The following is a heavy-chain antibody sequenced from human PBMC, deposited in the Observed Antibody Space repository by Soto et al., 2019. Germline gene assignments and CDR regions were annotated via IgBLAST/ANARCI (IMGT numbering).Heavy chain of an antibody. D-gene: IGHD2-15*01. CDR3: ARDRGYQVVSWSSYYYDLDV. Sequence: QVQLQQWGAGLLKPSETLSLNCTVPGGSVSGHYWSWIRQSPGRGLAWIGEINHSGSTNHNPSLKSRVTTSLDTTRNQFSLKVRSVTAADTAVYYCARDRGYQVVSWSSYYYDLDVWGQGATVTVSS. CDR1: GGSVSGHY. J-gene: IGHJ6*02. CDR2: INHSGST. V-gene: IGHV4-34*01.